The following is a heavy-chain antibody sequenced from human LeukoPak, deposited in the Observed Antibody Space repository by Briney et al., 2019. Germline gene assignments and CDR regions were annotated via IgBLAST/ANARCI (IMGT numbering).Heavy chain of an antibody. V-gene: IGHV1-69*05. D-gene: IGHD1-26*01. CDR2: IIPIFGTA. CDR3: ASGDTLYSGSSEY. CDR1: GYTFTSYA. J-gene: IGHJ4*02. Sequence: SVKVSCKASGYTFTSYAMNWVRQAPGQGLEWMGGIIPIFGTANYAQKLQGRVTMTTDTSTSTAYMELRSLRSDDTAVYYCASGDTLYSGSSEYWGQGTLVTVSS.